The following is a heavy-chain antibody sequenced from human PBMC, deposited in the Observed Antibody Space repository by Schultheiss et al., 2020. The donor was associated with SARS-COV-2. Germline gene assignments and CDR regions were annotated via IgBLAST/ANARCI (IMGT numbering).Heavy chain of an antibody. Sequence: GGSLRLSCAASGFTVSSNYMSWVRQAPGKGLEWVSVIYSGGSTYYADSVKGRFTISRDNSKNTLYLQMNSLRAEDTAVYYCARGIMTGYYLSYYYYYYGMDVWGQGTTVTVSS. CDR3: ARGIMTGYYLSYYYYYYGMDV. CDR2: IYSGGST. V-gene: IGHV3-53*01. D-gene: IGHD3-9*01. CDR1: GFTVSSNY. J-gene: IGHJ6*02.